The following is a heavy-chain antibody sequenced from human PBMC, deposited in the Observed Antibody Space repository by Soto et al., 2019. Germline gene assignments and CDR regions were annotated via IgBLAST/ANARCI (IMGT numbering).Heavy chain of an antibody. V-gene: IGHV1-8*01. CDR2: MNPNSGNT. J-gene: IGHJ6*03. D-gene: IGHD7-27*01. CDR1: GYTFTSYD. CDR3: ARALGRANYYYYYMDG. Sequence: GPSVKVSCKASGYTFTSYDINWVRQATGQGLEWMGWMNPNSGNTGYAQKFQGRVTMTRNTSISTAYMELSSLRSEDTAVYYCARALGRANYYYYYMDGWGKGTTVTVSS.